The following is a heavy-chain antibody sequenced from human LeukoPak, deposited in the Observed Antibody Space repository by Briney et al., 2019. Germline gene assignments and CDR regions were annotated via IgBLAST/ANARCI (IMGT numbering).Heavy chain of an antibody. D-gene: IGHD6-13*01. CDR2: INHSGST. Sequence: PSETLSLTCAVYGGSFSGYYWSWIRQPLGKGLEWIGEINHSGSTNYNPSLKSRVTISVDTSKNQFSLKLSSVIAADTAVYYCARRGAAAGTFYWFDPWGQGTLVTVSS. J-gene: IGHJ5*02. CDR3: ARRGAAAGTFYWFDP. V-gene: IGHV4-34*01. CDR1: GGSFSGYY.